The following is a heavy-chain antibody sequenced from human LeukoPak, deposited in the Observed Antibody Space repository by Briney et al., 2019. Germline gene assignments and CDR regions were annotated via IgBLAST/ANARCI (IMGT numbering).Heavy chain of an antibody. CDR1: GVIFSLSD. CDR3: ARGGTTAYYYYYYMDV. CDR2: MSSPSAGSTI. D-gene: IGHD1-26*01. V-gene: IGHV3-48*03. J-gene: IGHJ6*03. Sequence: GGSLRLSCGVSGVIFSLSDMHWVRQAPGKGLEWVAYMSSPSAGSTIHYADSVKGRFTISRDNAKNSLYLQMNSLRAEDTAVYYCARGGTTAYYYYYYMDVWGKGTTVTVSS.